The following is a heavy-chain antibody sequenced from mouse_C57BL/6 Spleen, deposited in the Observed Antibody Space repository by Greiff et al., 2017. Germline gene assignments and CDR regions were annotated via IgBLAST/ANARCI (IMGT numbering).Heavy chain of an antibody. CDR1: GFTFSDYG. V-gene: IGHV5-17*01. D-gene: IGHD3-1*01. Sequence: EVMLVESGGGLVKPGGSLKLSCAASGFTFSDYGMHWVRQAPEQGLEWVAYISSGSSTIYYADTVKGRFTISRDNAKNTLFLQMTSLRSEDTAMYYCARAAPYAMDYWGQGTSVTVSS. CDR3: ARAAPYAMDY. J-gene: IGHJ4*01. CDR2: ISSGSSTI.